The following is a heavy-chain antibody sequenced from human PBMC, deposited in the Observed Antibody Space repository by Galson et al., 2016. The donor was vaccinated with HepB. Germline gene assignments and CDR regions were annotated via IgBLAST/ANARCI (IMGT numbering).Heavy chain of an antibody. CDR1: GYSFASYW. CDR2: ISPSDYYT. J-gene: IGHJ4*02. Sequence: QSGAEVKKPGESLRISCKGSGYSFASYWISWVRQMPGKGLEWMGRISPSDYYTNSSPSFQGHVTISADKSLNTAYLQWNSLKASDTAVYYSGRIYGDFDCYWGRGTLVTVSS. V-gene: IGHV5-10-1*01. D-gene: IGHD4-17*01. CDR3: GRIYGDFDCY.